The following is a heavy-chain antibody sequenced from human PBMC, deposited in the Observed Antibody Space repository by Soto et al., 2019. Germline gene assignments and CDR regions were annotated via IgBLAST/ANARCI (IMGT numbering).Heavy chain of an antibody. V-gene: IGHV1-69*13. CDR1: GGTFSSYA. Sequence: ASVKVSCKASGGTFSSYAISWVRQAPGQGLEWMGGIIPIFGTANYAQKFQGRVTITADESTSTAYMELSSLRSEDTAVYYCARDPPTYYGMDVWGQGTTATVSS. CDR2: IIPIFGTA. CDR3: ARDPPTYYGMDV. J-gene: IGHJ6*02.